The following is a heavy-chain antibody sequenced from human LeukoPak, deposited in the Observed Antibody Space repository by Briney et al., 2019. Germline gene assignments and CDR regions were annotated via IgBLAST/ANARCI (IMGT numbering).Heavy chain of an antibody. D-gene: IGHD6-13*01. CDR1: GYTFTGYY. Sequence: ASVKVSCKASGYTFTGYYMHWVRQAPVQGLEWMGRINPNSGGTNYAQKFQGRVTMTRDTSISTAYMELSRLRSDDTAVYYCARVIAAAGTQYFDYWGQGTLVTVSS. CDR2: INPNSGGT. CDR3: ARVIAAAGTQYFDY. V-gene: IGHV1-2*06. J-gene: IGHJ4*02.